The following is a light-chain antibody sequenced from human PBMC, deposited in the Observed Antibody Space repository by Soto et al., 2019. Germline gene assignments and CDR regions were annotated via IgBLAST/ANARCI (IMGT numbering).Light chain of an antibody. CDR2: GNN. V-gene: IGLV1-40*01. J-gene: IGLJ3*02. CDR1: SSNIGVGYH. Sequence: QSVLTQPPSVSGAPGQRVTISCTGSSSNIGVGYHVHWYQQLPGTAPKLLIYGNNNRPSGVPDRFSGSRSGASASLAITGLQAEDEADYYCQAYDSSLSGSVFGGGTKVTVL. CDR3: QAYDSSLSGSV.